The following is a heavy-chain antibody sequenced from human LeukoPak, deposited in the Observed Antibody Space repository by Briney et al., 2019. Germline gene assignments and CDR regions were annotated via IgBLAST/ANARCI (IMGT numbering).Heavy chain of an antibody. CDR1: GYSISSGYY. Sequence: PSETLSLTCTVSGYSISSGYYWGWIRQPPGKGLEWIGSIYHSGSTYYNPSLKSRVTISVDTSKNQFSLKLSSVTAADTAVYYCARGVAAAGSQWFDPWGQGTLVTVSS. CDR2: IYHSGST. D-gene: IGHD6-13*01. J-gene: IGHJ5*02. CDR3: ARGVAAAGSQWFDP. V-gene: IGHV4-38-2*02.